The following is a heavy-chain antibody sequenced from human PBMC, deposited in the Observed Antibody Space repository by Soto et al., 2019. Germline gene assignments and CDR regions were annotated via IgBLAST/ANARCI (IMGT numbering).Heavy chain of an antibody. V-gene: IGHV3-48*01. CDR1: GFTFSRYS. CDR3: AGPVECGTTSSIR. J-gene: IGHJ4*02. Sequence: GGSLRLSCAASGFTFSRYSMNWVRQAPGKGLEWVSYISSSSNSIYYADSVKGRFTISRDNAKNSLHLQMNSLRAEDTAVYYCAGPVECGTTSSIRWGQGTLVSVPQ. CDR2: ISSSSNSI. D-gene: IGHD2-2*01.